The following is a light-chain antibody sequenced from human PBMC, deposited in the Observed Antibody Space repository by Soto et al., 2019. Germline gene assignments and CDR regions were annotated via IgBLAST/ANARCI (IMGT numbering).Light chain of an antibody. CDR2: GAS. CDR1: QSVSSSY. V-gene: IGKV3-20*01. Sequence: EIVLTQSPGTLSLSPGERATLSCRASQSVSSSYLAWYQQKPGQAPRLLIYGASSRATGIPDRFSGSGSGTDFTLAISRLEPEDVAVYYCQQYGSSPPWTFGQGTKVEIE. CDR3: QQYGSSPPWT. J-gene: IGKJ1*01.